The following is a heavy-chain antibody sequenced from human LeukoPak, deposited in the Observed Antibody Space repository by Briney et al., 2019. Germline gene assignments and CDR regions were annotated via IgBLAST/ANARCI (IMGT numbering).Heavy chain of an antibody. D-gene: IGHD3-22*01. J-gene: IGHJ1*01. CDR1: GYTFTSYY. CDR2: INPSGGST. CDR3: ARNYYDSSGYYPTWGYFQH. Sequence: ASVKVSCKASGYTFTSYYMHWVRQAPGQGLEWMGIINPSGGSTSYAQKFQGRVTITRDTSTSTVYVELSSLRSEDTAVYYCARNYYDSSGYYPTWGYFQHWGQGTLVTVSS. V-gene: IGHV1-46*01.